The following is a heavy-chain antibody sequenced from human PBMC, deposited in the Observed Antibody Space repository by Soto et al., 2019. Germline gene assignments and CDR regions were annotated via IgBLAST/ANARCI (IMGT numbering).Heavy chain of an antibody. CDR1: GGSISSYY. V-gene: IGHV4-59*01. Sequence: SETLFLTCTVSGGSISSYYWSWIRQPPGKGLEWIGCIFYSGSTNYSPSLRSRVTISVDTSKNQFSLELSSVTAADTAVYHCARDGKVSGSATHWFDPWGQGTLVTVSS. J-gene: IGHJ5*02. D-gene: IGHD1-26*01. CDR2: IFYSGST. CDR3: ARDGKVSGSATHWFDP.